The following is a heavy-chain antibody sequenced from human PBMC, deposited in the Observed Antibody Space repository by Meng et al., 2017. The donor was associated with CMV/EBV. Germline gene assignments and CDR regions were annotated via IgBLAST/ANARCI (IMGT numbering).Heavy chain of an antibody. D-gene: IGHD2-2*01. CDR1: GGSISSYY. J-gene: IGHJ5*02. CDR2: IYTSGST. CDR3: ARDLMNCSSTSCANWFDP. V-gene: IGHV4-4*07. Sequence: QVQMQESGPGLVKPSGTLSLTCTVSGGSISSYYWSWTRQPAGKGLEWIGRIYTSGSTNYNPSLKSRVTMSVDTSKNQFSLKLSSVTAADTAVYYCARDLMNCSSTSCANWFDPWGQGTLVTVSS.